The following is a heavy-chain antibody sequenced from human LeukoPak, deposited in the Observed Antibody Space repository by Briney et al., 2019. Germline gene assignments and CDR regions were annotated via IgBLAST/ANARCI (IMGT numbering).Heavy chain of an antibody. CDR2: ISYDGSNK. Sequence: GRSLRLSCAASGFTFSSYGMHWVRQAPGKGLEWVAVISYDGSNKYYADSVKGRFTISRDNSKNTLYLQMNSLRAEDTAVYYCARGVGRSLYSSSPYNWFDPWGQGTLVTVSS. J-gene: IGHJ5*02. D-gene: IGHD6-13*01. CDR1: GFTFSSYG. V-gene: IGHV3-30*03. CDR3: ARGVGRSLYSSSPYNWFDP.